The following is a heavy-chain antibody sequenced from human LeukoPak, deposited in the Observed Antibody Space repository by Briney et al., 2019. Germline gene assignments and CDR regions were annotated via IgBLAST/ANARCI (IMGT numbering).Heavy chain of an antibody. CDR2: INPNSGGT. Sequence: ASVEVSCKASGYTFTGYYMHWVRQAPGQGLEWMGWINPNSGGTNYAQKFQGRVTVTRDTSISTAYMELSRLRSDDTAVYYCASFYYGSGSSYYFDYWGQGTLVTVSS. CDR3: ASFYYGSGSSYYFDY. CDR1: GYTFTGYY. V-gene: IGHV1-2*02. D-gene: IGHD3-10*01. J-gene: IGHJ4*02.